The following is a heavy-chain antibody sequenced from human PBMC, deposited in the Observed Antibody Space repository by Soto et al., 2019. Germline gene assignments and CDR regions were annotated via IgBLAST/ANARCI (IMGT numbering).Heavy chain of an antibody. CDR1: GGSISSGNYY. V-gene: IGHV4-30-4*01. CDR2: ISYSGST. D-gene: IGHD1-26*01. J-gene: IGHJ6*02. CDR3: ARVSGSYYYGMYV. Sequence: PSETLSRTCTLSGGSISSGNYYWSWILQPPGKGLEWIGFISYSGSTYYSASLKSRVTISVDKSKNQFSLKRSSVTAADTAVYYCARVSGSYYYGMYVWGQGITVTVS.